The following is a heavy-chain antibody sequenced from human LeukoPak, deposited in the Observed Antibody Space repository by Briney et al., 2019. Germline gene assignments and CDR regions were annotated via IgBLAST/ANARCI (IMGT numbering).Heavy chain of an antibody. J-gene: IGHJ6*02. CDR2: INHSGST. CDR3: ARGRRSITIFGVVITTSPLYGMDV. Sequence: SETLSLTCAVYGGSFSGYYWSWIRQPPGKGLEWNGEINHSGSTNYNPSLKSRVTISVDTSKNQFSLKLSSVTAADTAVYYCARGRRSITIFGVVITTSPLYGMDVWGQGTTVTVSS. CDR1: GGSFSGYY. D-gene: IGHD3-3*01. V-gene: IGHV4-34*01.